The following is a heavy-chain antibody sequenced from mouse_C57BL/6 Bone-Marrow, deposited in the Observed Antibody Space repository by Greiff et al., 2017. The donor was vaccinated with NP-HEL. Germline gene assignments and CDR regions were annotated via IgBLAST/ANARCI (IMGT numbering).Heavy chain of an antibody. Sequence: HLVASVCCFFPPNGSFPLSCAASGFTFHTYAMHCVRHAPGKGLDWVARIRSKSSNYATYYADSVKDRFTISRDDSQSMLYLQMNNLKTEDTAMYYCVIPLYYGSSYEAMDYWGQGTSVTVSS. V-gene: IGHV10-3*01. CDR3: VIPLYYGSSYEAMDY. D-gene: IGHD1-1*01. CDR2: IRSKSSNYAT. J-gene: IGHJ4*01. CDR1: GFTFHTYA.